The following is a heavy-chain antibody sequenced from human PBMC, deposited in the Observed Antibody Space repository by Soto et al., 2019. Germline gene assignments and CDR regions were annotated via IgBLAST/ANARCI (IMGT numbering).Heavy chain of an antibody. Sequence: PGGSLRLSCAASGFTFSSYWMHWVRQAPGKGLVWVARINVDGSSRDYADSVKGRFTISRDNAKNTLFLQMDSLRADDTVLYYCVRDQPVEEQLFDSWGQGTLVTVSS. CDR1: GFTFSSYW. D-gene: IGHD6-13*01. CDR3: VRDQPVEEQLFDS. V-gene: IGHV3-74*01. CDR2: INVDGSSR. J-gene: IGHJ4*02.